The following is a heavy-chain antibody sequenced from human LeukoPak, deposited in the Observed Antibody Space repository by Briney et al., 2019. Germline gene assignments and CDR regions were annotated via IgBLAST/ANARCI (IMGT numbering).Heavy chain of an antibody. CDR2: IWYDGSNK. Sequence: GGSVRLPCAASGFTFSSYGMHWVRQAPDKGLEGVAVIWYDGSNKYYADSVKGRFTISRVNSKNTLYLQMNSLRAEDTAVYYCARDVNDILTGPYFDYWGQGTLVTVSS. V-gene: IGHV3-33*01. D-gene: IGHD3-9*01. J-gene: IGHJ4*02. CDR3: ARDVNDILTGPYFDY. CDR1: GFTFSSYG.